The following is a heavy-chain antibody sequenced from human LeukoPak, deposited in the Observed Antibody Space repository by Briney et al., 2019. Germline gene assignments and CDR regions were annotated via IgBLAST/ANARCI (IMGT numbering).Heavy chain of an antibody. V-gene: IGHV3-7*03. CDR2: IKQDGSDR. D-gene: IGHD6-25*01. CDR3: ARDSAAHGGY. CDR1: EFDFGNYW. Sequence: GGSLRLSCVVSEFDFGNYWMSWVRQTPGKGLEWVANIKQDGSDRYYVDSVKGRFIISRDNAKNSLYLQMNSLRDEDTAVYYCARDSAAHGGYWGQGTPVIVSS. J-gene: IGHJ4*02.